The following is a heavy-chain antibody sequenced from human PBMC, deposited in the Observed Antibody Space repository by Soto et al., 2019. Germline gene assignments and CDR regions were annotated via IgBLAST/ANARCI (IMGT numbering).Heavy chain of an antibody. J-gene: IGHJ6*02. D-gene: IGHD2-21*01. CDR3: ANRRPLVIYSRGMDV. V-gene: IGHV3-23*01. CDR2: ISGSGGST. Sequence: GASVKVSCAASGFTFSSYAMSWVRQAPGKGLEWVSAISGSGGSTYYADSVKGRFTISRDNSKNTLYLQMNSLRAEDTAVYYCANRRPLVIYSRGMDVWGQGTTVTVSS. CDR1: GFTFSSYA.